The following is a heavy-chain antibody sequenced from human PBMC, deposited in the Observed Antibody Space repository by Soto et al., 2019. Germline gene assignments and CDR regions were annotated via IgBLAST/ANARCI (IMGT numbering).Heavy chain of an antibody. J-gene: IGHJ6*02. CDR1: GFTFSSYA. CDR3: AKDLEVRDYQRRITIFGVVIGPYGMDV. V-gene: IGHV3-23*01. CDR2: ISGSGGST. D-gene: IGHD3-3*01. Sequence: EVQLLESGGGLVQPGGSLRLSCAASGFTFSSYAMSWVRQAPGKGLEWVSAISGSGGSTYYADSVKGRFTISRDNSKNTLYLQMNSLRAEDTAVYYCAKDLEVRDYQRRITIFGVVIGPYGMDVWGQGTTVTVSS.